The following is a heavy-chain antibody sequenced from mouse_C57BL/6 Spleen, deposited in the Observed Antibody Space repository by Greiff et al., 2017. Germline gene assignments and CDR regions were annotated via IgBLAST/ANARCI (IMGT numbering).Heavy chain of an antibody. CDR3: ARDKGGNYDDYGAMDY. V-gene: IGHV5-4*01. CDR2: ISAGGSYT. CDR1: GFTFSSYA. Sequence: DVQLQESGGGLVKPGGSLKLSCAASGFTFSSYAMSWVRQTPEKRLEWVATISAGGSYTYSPDNVKGRFTITRDNAKNNLYLQMSELKSEDTAMYYCARDKGGNYDDYGAMDYWGQGTSVTVSS. J-gene: IGHJ4*01. D-gene: IGHD2-13*01.